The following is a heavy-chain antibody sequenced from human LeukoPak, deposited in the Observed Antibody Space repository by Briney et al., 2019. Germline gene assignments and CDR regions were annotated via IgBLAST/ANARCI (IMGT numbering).Heavy chain of an antibody. Sequence: PSETLSLPCTVSGGSIRSYYWSWIRQPAGKGLEGIGRIYTSGSTNYNPSLKSRVTISADQSKKQFSLKLSSVTAADTAVYYCAREGSGSYLGYYYYMDVWVKGTTVTVSS. J-gene: IGHJ6*03. CDR3: AREGSGSYLGYYYYMDV. CDR2: IYTSGST. CDR1: GGSIRSYY. V-gene: IGHV4-4*07. D-gene: IGHD3-10*01.